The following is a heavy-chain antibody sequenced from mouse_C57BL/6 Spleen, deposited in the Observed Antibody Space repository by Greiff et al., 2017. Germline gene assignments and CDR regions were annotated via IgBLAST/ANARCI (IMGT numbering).Heavy chain of an antibody. D-gene: IGHD1-1*01. CDR3: YYCSSSLYYFDD. CDR1: GYTFTSYG. Sequence: QVQLQQSGAELARPGASVQLSCKASGYTFTSYGISWVKQRTGQGLEWIGEIYPRSGSTYYNEKFKGKATLTADKSSSTAYMELRSLTSEDSAVYFCYYCSSSLYYFDDWGQGTTLTVSS. CDR2: IYPRSGST. J-gene: IGHJ2*01. V-gene: IGHV1-81*01.